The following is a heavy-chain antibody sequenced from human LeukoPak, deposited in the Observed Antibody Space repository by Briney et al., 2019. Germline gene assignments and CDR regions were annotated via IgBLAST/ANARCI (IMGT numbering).Heavy chain of an antibody. CDR2: IIPILGIA. CDR1: GGTFSSYA. D-gene: IGHD1-26*01. CDR3: AREGVGVSDY. V-gene: IGHV1-69*04. J-gene: IGHJ4*02. Sequence: SVKVSCKASGGTFSSYAISWVRQAPGQGLEWMGRIIPILGIANYAQKFQGRVTITADKSTSTAYMELSSLRSEDAAVYYCAREGVGVSDYWGQGTLVTVSS.